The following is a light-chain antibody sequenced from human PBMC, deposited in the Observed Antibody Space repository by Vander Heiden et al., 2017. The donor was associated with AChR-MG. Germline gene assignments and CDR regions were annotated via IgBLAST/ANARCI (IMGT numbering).Light chain of an antibody. CDR3: AAWDDRLNGLV. CDR1: SSNIGIHA. J-gene: IGLJ2*01. CDR2: SNN. Sequence: QSVLHQPPSSSGTPGQWVTLSCSGSSSNIGIHAVNCYQQPPGTAPTLPTHSNNQRPAGVHDRFSGSKSGTSASLASSGLQSEDEADNYCAAWDDRLNGLVLGGGTKLTVL. V-gene: IGLV1-44*01.